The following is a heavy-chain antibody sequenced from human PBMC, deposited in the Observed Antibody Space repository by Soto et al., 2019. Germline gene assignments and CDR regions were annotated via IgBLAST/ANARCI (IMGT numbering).Heavy chain of an antibody. D-gene: IGHD2-21*01. CDR1: GGSISSGGYS. V-gene: IGHV4-30-2*01. CDR3: ARAGGDDAFDI. CDR2: IYHSGST. Sequence: SETLSLTCAVSGGSISSGGYSWSWIRQPPGKGLEWIGYIYHSGSTYYNPSLKSRVTISVDRSKNQFSLKLSSVTAADTAVYYCARAGGDDAFDIWGQGTMVTVSS. J-gene: IGHJ3*02.